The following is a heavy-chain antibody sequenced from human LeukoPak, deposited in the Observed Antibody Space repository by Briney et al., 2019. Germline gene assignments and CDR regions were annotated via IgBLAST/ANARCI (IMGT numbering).Heavy chain of an antibody. CDR3: ASQGNYIYGYIY. Sequence: PGGSLRLSCAASGFTFSDYYMSWIRQAPGKGLEWVSYISSSGSTIYYADSVKGRFTISRDNSKNTLYLQMNSLRAEDTAVYYCASQGNYIYGYIYWGQGTLVTVSS. CDR2: ISSSGSTI. J-gene: IGHJ4*02. CDR1: GFTFSDYY. D-gene: IGHD5-18*01. V-gene: IGHV3-11*04.